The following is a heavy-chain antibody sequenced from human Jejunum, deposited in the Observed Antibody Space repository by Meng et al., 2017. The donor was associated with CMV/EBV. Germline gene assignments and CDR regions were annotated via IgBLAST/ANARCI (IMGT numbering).Heavy chain of an antibody. Sequence: YTFVDFLIHWVRQAPGQGPEWMGRINPKAGNTAFAQKFQGRIAMTSDTSNTSVFLDLSSLTSDDSAVYYCARGRGSLGYDIGLMDSWGQGTLVTVSS. D-gene: IGHD3-22*01. CDR2: INPKAGNT. CDR3: ARGRGSLGYDIGLMDS. CDR1: YTFVDFL. V-gene: IGHV1-2*06. J-gene: IGHJ4*02.